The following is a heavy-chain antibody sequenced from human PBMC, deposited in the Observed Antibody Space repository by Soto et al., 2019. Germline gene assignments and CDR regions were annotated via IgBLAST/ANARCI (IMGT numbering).Heavy chain of an antibody. D-gene: IGHD6-19*01. CDR2: INSDGSST. CDR3: ARALRSSGWSDIDY. J-gene: IGHJ4*02. V-gene: IGHV3-74*01. CDR1: GFTFSSYW. Sequence: EVQLVESGGGLVQPGGSLRLSCAASGFTFSSYWVHWVRQAPGKGLVWVSRINSDGSSTSYADSVKGRFTISRDNAKNTVYMEMNVLRAEDTAVYYCARALRSSGWSDIDYWGQGTLVTVSS.